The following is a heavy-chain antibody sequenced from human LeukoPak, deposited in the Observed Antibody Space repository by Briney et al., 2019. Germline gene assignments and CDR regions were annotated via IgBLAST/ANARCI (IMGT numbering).Heavy chain of an antibody. J-gene: IGHJ3*02. CDR1: GFTFSSYW. V-gene: IGHV3-74*01. Sequence: GGSLRLSCAASGFTFSSYWMHWVRQAPGKGLVWVSRINSDGSSTSYADSVEGRFTISRDNAKNTLYLQMNSLRAEDTAVYYCARVFRIAVAGTDAFDIWGRGTMVTVSS. D-gene: IGHD6-19*01. CDR2: INSDGSST. CDR3: ARVFRIAVAGTDAFDI.